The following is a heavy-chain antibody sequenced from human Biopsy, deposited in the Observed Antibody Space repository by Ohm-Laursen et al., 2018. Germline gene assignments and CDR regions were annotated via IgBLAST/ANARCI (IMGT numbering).Heavy chain of an antibody. CDR1: GGTFSASG. CDR2: IIPIFQTT. CDR3: ATVRGLVWFGELIA. V-gene: IGHV1-69*06. Sequence: GASVKVSCNVIGGTFSASGISWVRLAPGHGLEFVGGIIPIFQTTHYAQSFQGRVTIVAGKSTSTAYMELSSLRSDDTAIYYCATVRGLVWFGELIAWGQGTLVTVSS. D-gene: IGHD3-10*01. J-gene: IGHJ5*02.